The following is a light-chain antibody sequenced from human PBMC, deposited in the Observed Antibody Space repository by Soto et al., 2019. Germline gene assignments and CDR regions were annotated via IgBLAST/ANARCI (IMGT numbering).Light chain of an antibody. Sequence: MVWTQSPATLSLSPGERATLSCVASQSVSSYLAWYQQKPGQAPRLLIYYASNRTTGIPARFSGSGSGTDFTLTISSLEPEDFAVYYCQQRSNGPPITFGQGTRLEIK. J-gene: IGKJ5*01. CDR3: QQRSNGPPIT. CDR1: QSVSSY. V-gene: IGKV3-11*01. CDR2: YAS.